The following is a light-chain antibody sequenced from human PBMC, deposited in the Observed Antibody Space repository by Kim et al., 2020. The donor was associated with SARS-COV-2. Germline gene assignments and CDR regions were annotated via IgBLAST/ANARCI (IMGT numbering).Light chain of an antibody. CDR3: AAWYDSLSSVV. J-gene: IGLJ2*01. CDR1: STNIGSNY. Sequence: QSALTQPPSASGTPGQRVTISCSGSSTNIGSNYVYCYHQHPGTAPHLLIYSNNRQPSGVAARLSASTSGTSASLAISCGRSEEEADYYCAAWYDSLSSVVFGGGTQLTVL. V-gene: IGLV1-47*02. CDR2: SNN.